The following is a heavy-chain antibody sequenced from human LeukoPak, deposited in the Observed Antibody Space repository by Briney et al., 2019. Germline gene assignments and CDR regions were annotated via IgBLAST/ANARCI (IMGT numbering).Heavy chain of an antibody. CDR1: GFTFSSYA. J-gene: IGHJ6*03. CDR3: AKPGSSDIVVVPAAIPYYYYYYYMDV. CDR2: ISGSGGST. D-gene: IGHD2-2*01. V-gene: IGHV3-23*01. Sequence: PGGSLRLSCAASGFTFSSYAMIWVRQAPGKGLEWVSAISGSGGSTYYADSVKGRFTISRDNSKNTLYLQMNSLRAEDTAVYYCAKPGSSDIVVVPAAIPYYYYYYYMDVWGKGTTVTVSS.